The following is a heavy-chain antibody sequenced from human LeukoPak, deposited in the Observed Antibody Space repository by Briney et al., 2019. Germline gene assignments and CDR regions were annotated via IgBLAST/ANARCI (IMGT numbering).Heavy chain of an antibody. CDR3: ARGGYQLLWY. V-gene: IGHV3-7*04. CDR1: SXYW. J-gene: IGHJ4*02. D-gene: IGHD2-2*01. CDR2: IKQDGSEK. Sequence: SXYWMSWVRQAPGTGLEWVASIKQDGSEKSYVDSVKGRFTISRDNAKNSLYLQMNSLRAEDTAVYYCARGGYQLLWYWGQGTLVTVSS.